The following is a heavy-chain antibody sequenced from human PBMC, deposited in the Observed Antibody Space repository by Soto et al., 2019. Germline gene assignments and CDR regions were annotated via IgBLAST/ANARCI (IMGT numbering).Heavy chain of an antibody. J-gene: IGHJ6*02. Sequence: PGGSLRLSCEVSGFTFSMYSMSWVRQSPGKGLEWVAKIPQDGVDGHYADSVKGRCTNSRDNGKNSLYLQLNNLRAEDAAVYYCARDHLILPAHDFFYGSDVWGRGATVTVSS. CDR1: GFTFSMYS. CDR3: ARDHLILPAHDFFYGSDV. D-gene: IGHD2-21*02. CDR2: IPQDGVDG. V-gene: IGHV3-7*03.